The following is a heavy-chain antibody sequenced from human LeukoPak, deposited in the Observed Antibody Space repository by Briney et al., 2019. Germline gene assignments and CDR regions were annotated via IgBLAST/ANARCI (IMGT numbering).Heavy chain of an antibody. J-gene: IGHJ5*02. D-gene: IGHD6-19*01. V-gene: IGHV1-69*06. CDR1: GGTFSSYA. CDR2: IIPIFGTA. CDR3: AQAVAQWLLPGRNNWFDP. Sequence: SVKVSCKVSGGTFSSYAISWVRQAPGQGLEWMGGIIPIFGTANYAQKFQGRVTITADKSTSTAYMELSSLRSEDTAVYYCAQAVAQWLLPGRNNWFDPWGQGTLVTVSS.